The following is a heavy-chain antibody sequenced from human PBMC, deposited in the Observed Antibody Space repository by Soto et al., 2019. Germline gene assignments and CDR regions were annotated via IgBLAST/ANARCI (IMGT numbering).Heavy chain of an antibody. CDR1: GGSISSDY. V-gene: IGHV4-4*07. D-gene: IGHD6-13*01. J-gene: IGHJ5*02. CDR2: VYTSGYS. Sequence: VQLQESGPGLVKPSETLSLICTVSGGSISSDYLSWIRQPAGKGLEWIGRVYTSGYSNSNPSLKSRVTMSVDPSKKQFSLNLSSVTAAATAVYYCAREPTTAGTVNWFDPWGQGTLVTVSS. CDR3: AREPTTAGTVNWFDP.